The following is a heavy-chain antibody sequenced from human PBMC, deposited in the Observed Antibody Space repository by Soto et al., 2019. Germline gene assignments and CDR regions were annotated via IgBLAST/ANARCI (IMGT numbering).Heavy chain of an antibody. J-gene: IGHJ4*02. D-gene: IGHD5-12*01. Sequence: VSGPTLVNPTQTLTLTCTFSGFSLSTSGVGVGWIRQPPGKALGWLALTYWNDDKRYSPSLKSRLTITKDTSKNQVVLTMTNMDPVDTATYYCAHRPGVFVATASFVYWGQGTLVTVSS. CDR3: AHRPGVFVATASFVY. V-gene: IGHV2-5*01. CDR1: GFSLSTSGVG. CDR2: TYWNDDK.